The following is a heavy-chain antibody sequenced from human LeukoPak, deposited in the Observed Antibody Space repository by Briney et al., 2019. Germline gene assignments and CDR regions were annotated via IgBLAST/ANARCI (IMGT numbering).Heavy chain of an antibody. CDR3: ARDRRASSGWQALN. V-gene: IGHV1-2*06. D-gene: IGHD6-19*01. CDR2: INPNSGGT. CDR1: GGTFSSYA. Sequence: ASVKVSCKASGGTFSSYAISWVRQAPGQGLEWMGRINPNSGGTNYAQKFQGRVTMTRDTSISTAYMELSRLRSDDTAVYYCARDRRASSGWQALNWGQGTLVTVSS. J-gene: IGHJ4*02.